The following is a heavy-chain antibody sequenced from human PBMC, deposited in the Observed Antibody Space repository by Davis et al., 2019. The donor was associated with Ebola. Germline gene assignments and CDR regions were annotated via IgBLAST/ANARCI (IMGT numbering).Heavy chain of an antibody. J-gene: IGHJ5*02. D-gene: IGHD5-12*01. CDR2: IYSSGVI. V-gene: IGHV4-4*09. CDR3: ARLRLSAIVATIGGGWFDP. CDR1: GDPINSDY. Sequence: MPSETLSLTCNVSGDPINSDYWTWIRQSPGKGLEWIGYIYSSGVITYNPSLKSRVSTSVDTSKNQVSLKLTSVTAADTAVYYCARLRLSAIVATIGGGWFDPWGQGTQVTVSS.